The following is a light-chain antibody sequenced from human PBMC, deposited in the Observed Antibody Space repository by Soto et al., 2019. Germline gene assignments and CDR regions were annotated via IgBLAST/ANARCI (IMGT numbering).Light chain of an antibody. Sequence: QSALTQPPSASGSPGQSVTISCTGTSSDVGGYNYVSWYQQHPGKAPKLMIYEVSKRPSGVPDRFSGSKSGNTASLTVSGLQAEDEADYYRSSYAGSNNLVVFGGGTKVTVL. CDR2: EVS. CDR1: SSDVGGYNY. CDR3: SSYAGSNNLVV. J-gene: IGLJ2*01. V-gene: IGLV2-8*01.